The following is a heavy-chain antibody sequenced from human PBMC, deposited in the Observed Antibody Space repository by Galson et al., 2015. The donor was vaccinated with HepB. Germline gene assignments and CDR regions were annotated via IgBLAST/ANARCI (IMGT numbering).Heavy chain of an antibody. CDR3: ARNIRFLEWLLVPTHGDAFDI. Sequence: SVKVSCKASGYTFTSYVISWVRQAPGQGLEWMGWISAYNGNTNYAQKLQGRVTMTTDTSTSTAYMELRSLRSDDTAVYYCARNIRFLEWLLVPTHGDAFDIWGQGTMVTVSS. V-gene: IGHV1-18*01. J-gene: IGHJ3*02. D-gene: IGHD3-3*01. CDR1: GYTFTSYV. CDR2: ISAYNGNT.